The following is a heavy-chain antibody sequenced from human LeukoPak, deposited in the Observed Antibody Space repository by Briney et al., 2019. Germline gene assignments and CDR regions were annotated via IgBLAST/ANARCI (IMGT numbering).Heavy chain of an antibody. CDR1: GGSISSGGYY. CDR2: IYYSGST. CDR3: ARDRGAIVASGRWLDP. V-gene: IGHV4-31*03. Sequence: PSQTLSLTCTVSGGSISSGGYYWSWIRQHPGKGLEWIGYIYYSGSTYYNPSLKSRVTISVDTSKNQFSLKLSSVTAADTAVYYCARDRGAIVASGRWLDPWGQGTLVTVSS. D-gene: IGHD5-12*01. J-gene: IGHJ5*02.